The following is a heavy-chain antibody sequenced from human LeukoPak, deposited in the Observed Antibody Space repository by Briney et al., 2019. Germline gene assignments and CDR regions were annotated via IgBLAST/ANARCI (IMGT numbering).Heavy chain of an antibody. J-gene: IGHJ1*01. CDR1: GYTFTSYG. Sequence: ASVKVSCKASGYTFTSYGISWVRQAPGQGLEWMGWISAYNGNTNYAQKLQGRVTMTTDTSTSTAYMELRRLRSDDTAVYYCARNMRIVGAIIYFQHWGQGTLVTVSS. CDR2: ISAYNGNT. CDR3: ARNMRIVGAIIYFQH. V-gene: IGHV1-18*01. D-gene: IGHD1-26*01.